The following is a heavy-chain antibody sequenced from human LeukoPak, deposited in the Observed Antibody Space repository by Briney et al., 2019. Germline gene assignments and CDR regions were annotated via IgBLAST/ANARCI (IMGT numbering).Heavy chain of an antibody. J-gene: IGHJ6*03. V-gene: IGHV4-61*02. Sequence: SETLSLTCTVSGGSISSGSYYWSWIRQPAGKGLEWIGRIYTSGSTIYNPSLKSRVTISVDTSKNQFSLKLSSVTAADTAVYYCARQLQGSGSYYNYMDVWGKGTTVTISS. CDR3: ARQLQGSGSYYNYMDV. CDR1: GGSISSGSYY. CDR2: IYTSGST. D-gene: IGHD3-10*01.